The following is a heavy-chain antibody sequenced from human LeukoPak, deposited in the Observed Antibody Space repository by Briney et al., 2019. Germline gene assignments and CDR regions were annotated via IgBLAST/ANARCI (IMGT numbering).Heavy chain of an antibody. CDR2: IKSKTDGRTT. D-gene: IGHD3-10*01. CDR1: GFTFSNAW. V-gene: IGHV3-15*01. CDR3: TTDLGSLRGGH. J-gene: IGHJ4*02. Sequence: GGSLRLSCAASGFTFSNAWMSCVRHAPGKGLECVGRIKSKTDGRTTDYAAPVKGRFTISRDDSKNTLYLQMNSLKTEDTAVYYCTTDLGSLRGGHWGQGTLVTVSS.